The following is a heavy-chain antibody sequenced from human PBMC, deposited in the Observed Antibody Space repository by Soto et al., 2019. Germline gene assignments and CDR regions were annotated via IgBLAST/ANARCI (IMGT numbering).Heavy chain of an antibody. CDR1: GFTFSSYA. CDR3: AKALYCSGGSCYGALDY. J-gene: IGHJ4*02. Sequence: GGSLRLSCAASGFTFSSYAMSWVRQAPGKGLEWVSAISGSGGSTYYADSVKGRFTISRDNSKDTLYLQMNSLRAEDTAEYYCAKALYCSGGSCYGALDYWGQGTLVTVSS. D-gene: IGHD2-15*01. V-gene: IGHV3-23*01. CDR2: ISGSGGST.